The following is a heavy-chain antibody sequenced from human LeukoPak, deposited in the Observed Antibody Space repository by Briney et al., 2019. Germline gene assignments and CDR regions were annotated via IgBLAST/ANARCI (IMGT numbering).Heavy chain of an antibody. D-gene: IGHD5-24*01. CDR1: GFTFSSYA. CDR2: ISSNGGST. Sequence: GGSLRLSCAASGFTFSSYAMHWVRQAPGKGLEYVSAISSNGGSTYYANSVKGRFTISRDNSKNTLYLQMGSLRAEDMAVYYRARGGRDGYADRIDYWGQGTLVTVSS. V-gene: IGHV3-64*01. J-gene: IGHJ4*02. CDR3: ARGGRDGYADRIDY.